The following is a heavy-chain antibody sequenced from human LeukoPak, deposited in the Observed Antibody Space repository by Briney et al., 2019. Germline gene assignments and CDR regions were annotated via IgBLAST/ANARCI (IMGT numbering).Heavy chain of an antibody. CDR1: GFTFSSIA. D-gene: IGHD1-1*01. V-gene: IGHV3-23*01. Sequence: PGESLRLSCAASGFTFSSIAMTWVRQAPGKGLEWVSTIRSNGETTYNADSVKGRFTISRDNSKKTLYLQLNSLRVEDTAIYYCAKGQELDDGVFDSWGQGTLVTVSS. J-gene: IGHJ4*02. CDR3: AKGQELDDGVFDS. CDR2: IRSNGETT.